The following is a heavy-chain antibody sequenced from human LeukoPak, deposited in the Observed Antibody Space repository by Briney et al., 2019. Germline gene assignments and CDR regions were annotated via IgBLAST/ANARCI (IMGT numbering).Heavy chain of an antibody. D-gene: IGHD2-2*01. CDR1: GGSFSGYY. CDR2: INHSGST. Sequence: PSETLSLTCAVYGGSFSGYYWSWIRQPPGKGLEWIGEINHSGSTNYNPSLKSRVTISVDTSKNQFSLKLSSVTAADTAVYYCARGKSRLSSSTSCHFVYWGQGTLVTVSS. J-gene: IGHJ4*02. CDR3: ARGKSRLSSSTSCHFVY. V-gene: IGHV4-34*01.